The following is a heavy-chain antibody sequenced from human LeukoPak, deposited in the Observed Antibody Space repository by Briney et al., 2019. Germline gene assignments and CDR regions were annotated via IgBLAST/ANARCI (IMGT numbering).Heavy chain of an antibody. D-gene: IGHD1-7*01. J-gene: IGHJ5*02. Sequence: SETLSLTCTVSGGSVSSSDYYWAWIRQPPGKGLEWIGSINYSGSTYYNPSLKSRVTISVDTSRNQFSLKLSSVTAAGTAMYYCVREKRRNYGFDWFAPGGQGTLVTVSS. CDR1: GGSVSSSDYY. V-gene: IGHV4-39*01. CDR3: VREKRRNYGFDWFAP. CDR2: INYSGST.